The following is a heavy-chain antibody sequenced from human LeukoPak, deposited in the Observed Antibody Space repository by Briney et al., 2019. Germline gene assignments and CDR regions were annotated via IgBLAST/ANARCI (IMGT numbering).Heavy chain of an antibody. J-gene: IGHJ6*02. CDR2: IYYSGST. CDR1: GGSISSYY. CDR3: ARDSSGYYSLGGYGMDV. Sequence: SETLSLTCTVSGGSISSYYWSWIRQPPGKGLEWIGYIYYSGSTNYNPSLKSRVTISVDTSKNQFSLKLSSVTAADTAVYYCARDSSGYYSLGGYGMDVWGQGTTVTVSS. V-gene: IGHV4-59*08. D-gene: IGHD3-22*01.